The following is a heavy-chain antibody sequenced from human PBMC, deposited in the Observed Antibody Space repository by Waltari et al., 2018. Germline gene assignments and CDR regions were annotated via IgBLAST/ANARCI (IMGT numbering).Heavy chain of an antibody. CDR3: ARGQLFGDFWSGYAL. J-gene: IGHJ4*02. D-gene: IGHD3-3*01. V-gene: IGHV4-34*01. CDR2: INHSGST. CDR1: GGSFSGYY. Sequence: QVQLQQWGAGLLKPSETLSLTCAVYGGSFSGYYWSWIRQPPGKGLEWIGEINHSGSTNYNPSLKSRVTISVDTSKNQFSLKLSSVTAADTAVYYCARGQLFGDFWSGYALWGQGTLVTVSS.